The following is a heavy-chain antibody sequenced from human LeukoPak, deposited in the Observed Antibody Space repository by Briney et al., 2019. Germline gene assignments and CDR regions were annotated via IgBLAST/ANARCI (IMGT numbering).Heavy chain of an antibody. D-gene: IGHD6-19*01. CDR1: GGSISSYY. V-gene: IGHV4-4*07. CDR3: ARRRYSSDLTGFDP. CDR2: IYTSGST. J-gene: IGHJ5*02. Sequence: PSETLSLTCTVSGGSISSYYWSWSRQPAGKGLEWIGRIYTSGSTNYNPSLKSRVTMSVDTSKNQFSLKLSSVTAADTAVYYCARRRYSSDLTGFDPWGQGTLVTVSS.